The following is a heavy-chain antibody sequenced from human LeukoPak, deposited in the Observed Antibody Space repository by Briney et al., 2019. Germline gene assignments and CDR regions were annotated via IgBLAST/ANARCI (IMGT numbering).Heavy chain of an antibody. V-gene: IGHV4-59*01. CDR3: ARAEQWLPDYYFDY. Sequence: PSETLSLTCTVSGGSISSYYWSRIRQPPGKGLEWIGYIYYSGSTNYNPSLKSRVTISVDTSKNQFSLKLSSVTAADTAVYYCARAEQWLPDYYFDYWGQGTLVTVSS. D-gene: IGHD6-19*01. J-gene: IGHJ4*02. CDR1: GGSISSYY. CDR2: IYYSGST.